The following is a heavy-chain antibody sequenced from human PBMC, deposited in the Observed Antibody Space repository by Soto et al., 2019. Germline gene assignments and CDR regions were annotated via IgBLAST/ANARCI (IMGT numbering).Heavy chain of an antibody. CDR2: ISGAGGT. D-gene: IGHD3-3*01. J-gene: IGHJ4*02. Sequence: EVQLVESGGGLVQPGGSLRLSCAASGITVTNCFMTWVRQAPGKGLEWVSAISGAGGTYYADSVKGRFTISRDNYRNTLYLKMNTLQAKDTAVYSCARDELGGAYDFWHGGQGTLVTVSS. V-gene: IGHV3-66*01. CDR3: ARDELGGAYDFWH. CDR1: GITVTNCF.